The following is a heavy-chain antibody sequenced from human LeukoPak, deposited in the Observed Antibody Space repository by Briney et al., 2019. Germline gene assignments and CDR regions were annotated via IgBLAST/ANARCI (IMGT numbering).Heavy chain of an antibody. D-gene: IGHD6-19*01. Sequence: SETLSLTCAVYGGSFTGYYWSWIRQPAGKGLEWIGEIDHSGSTNYNPSLKSRVTISVDTSKNQFSLKLSSVTAADTAVYYCASYSSGWPYYFDYWGQGTLVTVSS. CDR1: GGSFTGYY. J-gene: IGHJ4*02. V-gene: IGHV4-34*01. CDR3: ASYSSGWPYYFDY. CDR2: IDHSGST.